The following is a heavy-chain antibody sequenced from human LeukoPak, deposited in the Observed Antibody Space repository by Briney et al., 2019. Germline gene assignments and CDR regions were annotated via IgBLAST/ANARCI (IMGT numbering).Heavy chain of an antibody. CDR3: ARQSGYHRYYFDY. V-gene: IGHV4-39*01. D-gene: IGHD3-3*01. CDR1: GGSISSSSYY. CDR2: IYYSGST. Sequence: PSETLSLTCTVSGGSISSSSYYWGWIRQPPGKGLEWIGSIYYSGSTYYNPSLKSRVTISVDTSKNQFSLKLSSVTAADTAVYYCARQSGYHRYYFDYWGHGTLVTVSS. J-gene: IGHJ4*01.